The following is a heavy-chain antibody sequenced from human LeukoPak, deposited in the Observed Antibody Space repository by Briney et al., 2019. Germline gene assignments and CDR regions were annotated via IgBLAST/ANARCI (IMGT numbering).Heavy chain of an antibody. D-gene: IGHD6-19*01. V-gene: IGHV3-74*01. J-gene: IGHJ4*02. CDR1: GFTFSSYW. CDR2: INSDGSST. Sequence: AGGSLRLSCAASGFTFSSYWMHWVRQAPGKGLVWVSRINSDGSSTSYADSVKGRFTISRDNAKNTLYLQMNSLRAEDTAVYYRARDFKDPWRVAGTNYFDYWGQGTLVTVSS. CDR3: ARDFKDPWRVAGTNYFDY.